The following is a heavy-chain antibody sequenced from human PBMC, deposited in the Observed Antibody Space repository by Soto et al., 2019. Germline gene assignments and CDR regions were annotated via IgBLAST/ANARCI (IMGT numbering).Heavy chain of an antibody. V-gene: IGHV1-69*12. Sequence: QVQLVQSGAEVKKPGSSVKVSCKASGGTFSSYAISWVRQAPGQGREWMGGIIPIFGTANYAQKFQGRVTITAGESTSTAYMPLRSLRSEDRAVYYCASEGRDSRGYYYYCMDVWGQGTTVTVSS. J-gene: IGHJ6*02. CDR1: GGTFSSYA. D-gene: IGHD3-22*01. CDR2: IIPIFGTA. CDR3: ASEGRDSRGYYYYCMDV.